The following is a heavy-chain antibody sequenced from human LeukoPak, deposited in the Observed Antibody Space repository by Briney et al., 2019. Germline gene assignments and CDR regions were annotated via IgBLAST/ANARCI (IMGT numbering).Heavy chain of an antibody. V-gene: IGHV3-9*03. CDR1: GFTLSSYW. J-gene: IGHJ4*02. CDR3: AKRSSSWYYFDY. Sequence: GGSLRLSCAASGFTLSSYWMSWVRQAPGKGLEWVSGISWNSGSIGYADSVKGRFTISRDNAKNSLYLQMNSLRAEDMALYYCAKRSSSWYYFDYWGQGTLVTVSS. CDR2: ISWNSGSI. D-gene: IGHD6-13*01.